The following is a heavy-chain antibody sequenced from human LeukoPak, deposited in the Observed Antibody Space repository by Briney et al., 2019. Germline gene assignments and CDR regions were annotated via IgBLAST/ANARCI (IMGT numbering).Heavy chain of an antibody. J-gene: IGHJ5*02. CDR2: INGDGSST. CDR3: ARDRIYATDWFDP. D-gene: IGHD5/OR15-5a*01. V-gene: IGHV3-74*01. CDR1: GFTFSSYW. Sequence: GGSLRLSCAASGFTFSSYWMHWVRQAPGRGLVWASRINGDGSSTSYADSVKGRFTISRDNAKNTLYLQMNTLRAEDTAVYYCARDRIYATDWFDPWGQGTLVTVSS.